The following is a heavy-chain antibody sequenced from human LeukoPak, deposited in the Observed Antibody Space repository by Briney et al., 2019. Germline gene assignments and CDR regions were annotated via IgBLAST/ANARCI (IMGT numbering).Heavy chain of an antibody. CDR3: AKDRKIFGVVNRMDV. CDR2: IRYDGSNK. Sequence: GGSLRLSCAASGFTFSSYGMHWVRQAPGKGLEWVAFIRYDGSNKYYADSVKGRFTISRDNSKNTLYLQMNSLRAEDTAVYYCAKDRKIFGVVNRMDVWGKGTTVTVSS. J-gene: IGHJ6*04. CDR1: GFTFSSYG. V-gene: IGHV3-30*02. D-gene: IGHD3-3*01.